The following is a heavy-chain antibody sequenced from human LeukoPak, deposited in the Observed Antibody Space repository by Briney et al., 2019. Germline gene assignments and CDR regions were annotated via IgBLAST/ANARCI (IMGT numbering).Heavy chain of an antibody. V-gene: IGHV3-30*03. J-gene: IGHJ4*02. CDR3: RDPFDY. D-gene: IGHD2/OR15-2a*01. CDR2: ISYDGTNK. CDR1: GFTFSNYA. Sequence: PGGSLRLSCAVSGFTFSNYAMHWVRQTPGKGLEWVAVISYDGTNKFYADSVRGRFTISRDNSKNTLYLQMNSLRTGDTAVYYCRDPFDYWGQGTLVTVSS.